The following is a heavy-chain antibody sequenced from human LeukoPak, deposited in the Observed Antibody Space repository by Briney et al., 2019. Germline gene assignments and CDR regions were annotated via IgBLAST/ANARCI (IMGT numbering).Heavy chain of an antibody. D-gene: IGHD6-19*01. V-gene: IGHV4-39*01. J-gene: IGHJ4*02. Sequence: PSETLSLTCTVSGGSISSSSYYWGWIRQPPGKGLEWIGSIYYSGSTYYNPSLKSRVTISVDTSKNQFSLKLSSVTAADTAVYYCERKAVAQYYFDYWGQGTLVTVSS. CDR3: ERKAVAQYYFDY. CDR1: GGSISSSSYY. CDR2: IYYSGST.